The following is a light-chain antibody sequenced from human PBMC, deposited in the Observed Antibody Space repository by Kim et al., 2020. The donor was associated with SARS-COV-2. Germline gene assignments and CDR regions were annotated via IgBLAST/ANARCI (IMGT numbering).Light chain of an antibody. CDR3: QTWGPGIRV. V-gene: IGLV4-69*01. J-gene: IGLJ3*02. CDR2: VNSDGSH. Sequence: APVKLTCTRGSARSNYAAAWHQQRAEKGPRYLMKVNSDGSHNRGDGIPDRFSGSASGAERYLTISSLQSEDEADYYCQTWGPGIRVFGGGTQLTVL. CDR1: SARSNYA.